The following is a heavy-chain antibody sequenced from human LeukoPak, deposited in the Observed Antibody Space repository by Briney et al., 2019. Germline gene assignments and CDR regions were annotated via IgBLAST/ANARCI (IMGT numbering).Heavy chain of an antibody. CDR3: ARQLRGGAFDI. V-gene: IGHV3-7*01. D-gene: IGHD3-10*01. CDR1: GFTFSSYW. Sequence: GGSLRLSCAAPGFTFSSYWMSRVRQAPGKGLEWVANIKQDGSEKYYVDSVKGRFTISRDNAKNSLYLQMNSLRAEDTAVYYCARQLRGGAFDIWGQGTMVTVSS. J-gene: IGHJ3*02. CDR2: IKQDGSEK.